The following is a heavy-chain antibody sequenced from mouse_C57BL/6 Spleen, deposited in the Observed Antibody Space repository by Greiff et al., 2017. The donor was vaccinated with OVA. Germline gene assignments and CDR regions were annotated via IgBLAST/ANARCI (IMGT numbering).Heavy chain of an antibody. D-gene: IGHD2-4*01. V-gene: IGHV1-55*01. CDR2: IYPGSGST. J-gene: IGHJ2*01. Sequence: QVQLQQPGAELVKPGASVKMSCKASGYTFTSYWITWVKQRPGQGLEWIGDIYPGSGSTNYNEKFKSKATLTVDTSSSTAYMQLSSLPSEDSAVYYCARTIYYDYPYYFDYWGQGTTLTVSA. CDR3: ARTIYYDYPYYFDY. CDR1: GYTFTSYW.